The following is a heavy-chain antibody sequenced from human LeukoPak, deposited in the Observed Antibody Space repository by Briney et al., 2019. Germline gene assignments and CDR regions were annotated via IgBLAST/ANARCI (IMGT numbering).Heavy chain of an antibody. CDR2: IYYSGST. CDR3: ARSRIAAAGTGTYYFDY. CDR1: GGSISSSSYY. J-gene: IGHJ4*02. D-gene: IGHD6-13*01. Sequence: SETLSLTCTVSGGSISSSSYYWGWIRQPPGKGLEWIGSIYYSGSTYYNPSLKSRVTISVDTSKNQFSLKLSSVTAADTAVYYCARSRIAAAGTGTYYFDYWGQGTLVTVSS. V-gene: IGHV4-39*07.